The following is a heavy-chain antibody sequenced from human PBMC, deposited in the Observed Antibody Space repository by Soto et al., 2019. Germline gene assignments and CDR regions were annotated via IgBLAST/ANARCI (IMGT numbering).Heavy chain of an antibody. CDR3: ARVHDFWSGLYYFDY. D-gene: IGHD3-3*01. CDR2: IYYSGST. V-gene: IGHV4-59*01. Sequence: SETLSLTCTVSGGSISSYYWSWIRQPPGKGLEWIGYIYYSGSTNYNPSLKSRVTISVDTSKNQFSLKLSSVTAADTAVYYCARVHDFWSGLYYFDYWGQGTLVTSPQ. CDR1: GGSISSYY. J-gene: IGHJ4*02.